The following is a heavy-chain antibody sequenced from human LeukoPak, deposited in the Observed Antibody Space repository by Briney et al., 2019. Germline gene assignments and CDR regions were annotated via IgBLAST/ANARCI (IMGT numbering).Heavy chain of an antibody. CDR1: GGSFSGYY. CDR2: INHSGST. CDR3: AREGPLDYSNSPTWFDP. V-gene: IGHV4-34*01. J-gene: IGHJ5*02. Sequence: SETLSLTCAVYGGSFSGYYWSWIRQPPGKGLEWIGEINHSGSTNDNPSLKSRVTISVDTSKNQFSLKLSSVTAADTAVYYCAREGPLDYSNSPTWFDPWGQGTLVTVSS. D-gene: IGHD4-11*01.